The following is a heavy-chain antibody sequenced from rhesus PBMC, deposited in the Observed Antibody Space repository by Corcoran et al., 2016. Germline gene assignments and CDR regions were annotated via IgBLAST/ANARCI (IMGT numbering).Heavy chain of an antibody. Sequence: EVQLVQSGAEVKRPGESLRISCKTSGYSFTGSWISWVRQMPGKGLGWVGSIFPGCSETRYTPSFQGHVTISADKSISTTYLQWSSLKASDTATYYCAKVLAGTWLGLDSWGQGVVVTVSS. CDR3: AKVLAGTWLGLDS. CDR1: GYSFTGSW. CDR2: IFPGCSET. D-gene: IGHD1-14*01. V-gene: IGHV5-43*01. J-gene: IGHJ6*01.